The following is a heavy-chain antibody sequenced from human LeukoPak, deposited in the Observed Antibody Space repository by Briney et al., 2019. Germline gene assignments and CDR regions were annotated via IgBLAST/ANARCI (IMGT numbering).Heavy chain of an antibody. CDR3: AKDPTYYDILTGYIFPSFDY. D-gene: IGHD3-9*01. V-gene: IGHV3-23*01. Sequence: GGSLRLSCAASGFTFSSYAMSWVRQAPGKGLEWVSAISGSGGSTYYADSVKGRFTISRDNSKNTLYLQMNSLRAEDTAVYYCAKDPTYYDILTGYIFPSFDYWGQGTLVTVSS. CDR2: ISGSGGST. CDR1: GFTFSSYA. J-gene: IGHJ4*02.